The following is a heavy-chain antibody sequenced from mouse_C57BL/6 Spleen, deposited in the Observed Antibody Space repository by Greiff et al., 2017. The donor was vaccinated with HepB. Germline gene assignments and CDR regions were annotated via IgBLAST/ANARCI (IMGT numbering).Heavy chain of an antibody. CDR2: INPNNGGT. V-gene: IGHV1-26*01. J-gene: IGHJ3*01. Sequence: EVQLQQSGPELVKPGASVKISCKASGYTFTDYYMNWVKQSHGKSLEWIGDINPNNGGTSYNQKFKGKATLTVDKSSSTAYMELRSLTSEDSAVYYGARDYYGSSYAWFAYWGQGTLVTVSA. CDR3: ARDYYGSSYAWFAY. D-gene: IGHD1-1*01. CDR1: GYTFTDYY.